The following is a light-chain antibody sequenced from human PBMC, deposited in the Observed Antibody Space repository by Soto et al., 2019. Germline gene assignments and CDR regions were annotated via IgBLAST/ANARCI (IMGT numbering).Light chain of an antibody. Sequence: EIVLTQSPGTLSVSPGNRATLSCRASQSFGSSSLAWYQQKPGQAPRLLMYDVSSRATGIPDRFSGSGSGTDFTLTISRLEPEDFAVYYCQQYSSSPLTFGGGTKVDIK. V-gene: IGKV3-20*01. CDR2: DVS. CDR3: QQYSSSPLT. J-gene: IGKJ4*01. CDR1: QSFGSSS.